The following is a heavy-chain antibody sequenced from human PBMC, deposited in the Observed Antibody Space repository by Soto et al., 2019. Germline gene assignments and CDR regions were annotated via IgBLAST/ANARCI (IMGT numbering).Heavy chain of an antibody. V-gene: IGHV3-33*01. CDR2: VWSNGINK. CDR1: GFTFITYG. CDR3: VRDSGPLNAVDR. D-gene: IGHD6-25*01. J-gene: IGHJ3*02. Sequence: PGGSLLLSCASSGFTFITYGMHWVLQAPGKGLEWVAVVWSNGINKYYADSVRGRFTISRDNSKNSLYLQMNSLRAEDTALYYCVRDSGPLNAVDRWGQGKLVTV.